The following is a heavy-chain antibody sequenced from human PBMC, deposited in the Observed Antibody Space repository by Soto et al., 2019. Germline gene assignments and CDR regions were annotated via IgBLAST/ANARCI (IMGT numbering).Heavy chain of an antibody. V-gene: IGHV3-23*01. CDR2: IGETGTTL. CDR3: VKGGWADS. D-gene: IGHD6-19*01. Sequence: EVQLLQSGGGLVQPEGSLRVSCVASGFNFTIYAMSWVRQAPGRGLEWISRIGETGTTLHYADSVKGRFIVSRDNSQKTGFLEIQSPRVDDTAVYYCVKGGWADSWGQGTLVTVSS. CDR1: GFNFTIYA. J-gene: IGHJ4*02.